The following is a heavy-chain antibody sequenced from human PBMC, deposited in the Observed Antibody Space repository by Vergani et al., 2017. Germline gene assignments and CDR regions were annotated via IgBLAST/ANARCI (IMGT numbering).Heavy chain of an antibody. J-gene: IGHJ6*02. CDR2: ISGSGGST. Sequence: EVQLLESGGGLVQPGGSLRLSCAASGFTFSSYAMSWVRQAPGKGLEWVSAISGSGGSTYYADSVKGRFTISRDNSKNTLYLQMNSLRAEDTAVYYCAKWELFDVSDYDYGMDVWGQGTTVTVSS. V-gene: IGHV3-23*01. CDR1: GFTFSSYA. CDR3: AKWELFDVSDYDYGMDV. D-gene: IGHD3-9*01.